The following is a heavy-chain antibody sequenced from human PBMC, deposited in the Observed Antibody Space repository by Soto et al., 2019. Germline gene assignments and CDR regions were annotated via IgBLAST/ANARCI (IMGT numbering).Heavy chain of an antibody. CDR1: GGDISTSSYY. CDR3: ARRIYGSGSSFDY. CDR2: IYYSGTT. D-gene: IGHD3-10*01. V-gene: IGHV4-39*02. J-gene: IGHJ4*02. Sequence: PSETLCLTCTVSGGDISTSSYYWGWIRQPPGKGLEWIGFIYYSGTTYYNPSLKSRVTISIDASHFSLRLSSVTAADTAVYYCARRIYGSGSSFDYWGQGIMVT.